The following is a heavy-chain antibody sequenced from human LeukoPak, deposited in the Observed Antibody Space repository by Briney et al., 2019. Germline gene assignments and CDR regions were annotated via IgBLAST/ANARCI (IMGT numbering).Heavy chain of an antibody. D-gene: IGHD4-11*01. Sequence: GGSLRLSCAASGFTVSSNYMSWVRQAPGKGLEWVSSISSSSSYIYYADSVKGRFTISRDNAKNSLYLQMNSLRAEDTAVYYCARYGISMTTVTGLDYWGQGTLVTVSS. CDR2: ISSSSSYI. V-gene: IGHV3-21*01. CDR1: GFTVSSNY. CDR3: ARYGISMTTVTGLDY. J-gene: IGHJ4*02.